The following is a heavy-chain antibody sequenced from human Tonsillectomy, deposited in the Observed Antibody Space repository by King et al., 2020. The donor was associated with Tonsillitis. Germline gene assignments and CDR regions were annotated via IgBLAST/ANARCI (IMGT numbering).Heavy chain of an antibody. CDR1: GVTFGHYA. J-gene: IGHJ4*02. D-gene: IGHD6-13*01. CDR2: LSGSGNKT. Sequence: VQLVESGGGLVQPGGSLRLSCEASGVTFGHYAMTWVSLAPGKGMEWVSALSGSGNKTYYADSVKGRFTISRDNSMNTMYLQMNRLRVHDTAVYFCAKGRRVAAGGYLDHGGQGISVTVSS. CDR3: AKGRRVAAGGYLDH. V-gene: IGHV3-23*04.